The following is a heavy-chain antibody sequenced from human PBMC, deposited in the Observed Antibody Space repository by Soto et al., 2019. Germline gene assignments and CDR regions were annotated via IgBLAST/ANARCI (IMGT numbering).Heavy chain of an antibody. CDR3: ARTSYDSSGYSYFDY. CDR2: IYHSGST. Sequence: SETLSLTCAVSGGSISSSNWWSWVRQPPGKGLEWIGEIYHSGSTNYNPSLKSRVTISVDKSKNQFSLKLSSVTAADTAVYYCARTSYDSSGYSYFDYWGQGTLVTVSS. V-gene: IGHV4-4*02. D-gene: IGHD3-22*01. CDR1: GGSISSSNW. J-gene: IGHJ4*02.